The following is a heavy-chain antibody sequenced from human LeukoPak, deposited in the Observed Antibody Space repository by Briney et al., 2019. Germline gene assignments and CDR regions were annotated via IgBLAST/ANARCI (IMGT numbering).Heavy chain of an antibody. J-gene: IGHJ4*02. CDR1: GGSISSGGDY. V-gene: IGHV4-31*02. CDR2: LYKSGNI. Sequence: PSETLSLTCTVSGGSISSGGDYWNWIRQHPGKGLEWIGYLYKSGNIYYNPPLKSRVTISVDTSKNQFSLKLSSVTAADTAVYYCARAPQAYCSVTACYIFDYWGQGTLVTVSS. CDR3: ARAPQAYCSVTACYIFDY. D-gene: IGHD2-2*01.